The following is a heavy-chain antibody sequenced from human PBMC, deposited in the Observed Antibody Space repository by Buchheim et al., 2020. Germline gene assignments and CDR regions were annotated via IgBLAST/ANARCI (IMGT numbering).Heavy chain of an antibody. CDR1: GFTFSSYN. CDR2: ISSSSSYL. CDR3: ARVLYYDSSGLSV. D-gene: IGHD3-22*01. J-gene: IGHJ6*03. Sequence: EVHLVESGGGLVKPGGSLRLSCAASGFTFSSYNMNWVRQAPGKGLEWVSSISSSSSYLYYADSVKGRFTISRDNAKNSLYLQMNSLRAEDTAVYYCARVLYYDSSGLSVWGKGTT. V-gene: IGHV3-21*06.